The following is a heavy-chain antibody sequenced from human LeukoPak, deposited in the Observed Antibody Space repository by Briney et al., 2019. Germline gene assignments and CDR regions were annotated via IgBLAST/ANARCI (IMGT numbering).Heavy chain of an antibody. V-gene: IGHV5-51*01. CDR3: ARLTWGYSGWGPSNWFDP. J-gene: IGHJ5*02. Sequence: GESLKISCKGSGYSFTSYWIGWVRQMPGKGLEWMGIIYPGDSDTRYSPSFQGQVTISADKSISTAYLQWSSLKASDTAMYYCARLTWGYSGWGPSNWFDPWGQGTLVTVSS. CDR1: GYSFTSYW. CDR2: IYPGDSDT. D-gene: IGHD6-19*01.